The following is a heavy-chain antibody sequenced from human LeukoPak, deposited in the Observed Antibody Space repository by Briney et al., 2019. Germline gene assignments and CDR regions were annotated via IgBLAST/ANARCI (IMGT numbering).Heavy chain of an antibody. CDR2: IKPDTGVT. J-gene: IGHJ4*02. Sequence: GASVKVSCKASGYTFTGYYMHWVRQAPGQGLEWMGWIKPDTGVTYYAQNFQGRFTMTTDTSISTVYMELSSLRSDDTAVYYCARDNNWGPDYWGKGTLVTVSS. CDR3: ARDNNWGPDY. CDR1: GYTFTGYY. V-gene: IGHV1-2*02. D-gene: IGHD7-27*01.